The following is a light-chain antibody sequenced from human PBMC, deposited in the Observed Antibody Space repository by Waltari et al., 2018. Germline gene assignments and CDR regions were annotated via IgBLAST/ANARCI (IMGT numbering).Light chain of an antibody. J-gene: IGLJ3*02. CDR3: AAWDDSLNGRWV. CDR1: ASNTGTNV. V-gene: IGLV1-44*01. Sequence: QSVLTQPPSASGTPGQGVTIPYSRGASNTGTNVVNWYQQVPGKAPKLLIHRSDRRPAGVPDRFSGSKSGTSASLAISGLQSEDEADYYCAAWDDSLNGRWVFGGGTKVTVL. CDR2: RSD.